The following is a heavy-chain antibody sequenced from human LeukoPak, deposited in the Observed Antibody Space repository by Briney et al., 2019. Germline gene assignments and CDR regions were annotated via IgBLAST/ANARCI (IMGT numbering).Heavy chain of an antibody. CDR1: GFTFSSYG. Sequence: GGSLRPSCAASGFTFSSYGMHWVRQAPGKGLEWVAVISYDGSNKYYADSVKGRFTISRDNSKNTLYLQMNSLRAEDTAVYYCAKEHQGAFDIWGQGTMVTVSS. V-gene: IGHV3-30*18. CDR3: AKEHQGAFDI. J-gene: IGHJ3*02. CDR2: ISYDGSNK.